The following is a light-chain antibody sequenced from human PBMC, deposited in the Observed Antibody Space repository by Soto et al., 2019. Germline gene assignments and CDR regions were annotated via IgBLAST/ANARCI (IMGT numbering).Light chain of an antibody. CDR3: AAWDDSLNGWV. J-gene: IGLJ3*02. V-gene: IGLV1-44*01. CDR1: SSSIGRNT. Sequence: QSVLTQPPSASATPGQRVTISCSGSSSSIGRNTVDWYQQLPGTAPKLLVYSNNQRPSGVPDRFSGSKSGTSGSLAISGLQSEHEADYYCAAWDDSLNGWVFGGGTKLTVL. CDR2: SNN.